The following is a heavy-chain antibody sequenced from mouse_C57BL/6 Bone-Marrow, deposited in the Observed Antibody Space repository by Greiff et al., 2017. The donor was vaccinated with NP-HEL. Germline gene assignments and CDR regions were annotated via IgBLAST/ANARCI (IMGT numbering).Heavy chain of an antibody. V-gene: IGHV5-6*02. CDR2: ISSGGSYT. J-gene: IGHJ2*01. D-gene: IGHD2-1*01. CDR1: GFTFSSYG. Sequence: DVMLVESGGDLVKPGGSLKLSCAASGFTFSSYGMSWVRQTPDKRLEWVATISSGGSYTYYQDSVKGRFTISRDNAKNTLYLQMSSLKSEDTAMYYCARHGCYYGNFDYWGQGTTLTVSS. CDR3: ARHGCYYGNFDY.